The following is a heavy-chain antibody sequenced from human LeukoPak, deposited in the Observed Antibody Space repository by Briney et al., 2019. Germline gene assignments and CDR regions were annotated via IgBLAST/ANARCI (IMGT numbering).Heavy chain of an antibody. CDR1: GGSISGSY. CDR3: ARNLDAN. D-gene: IGHD1-1*01. V-gene: IGHV4-59*01. CDR2: ISQSGST. J-gene: IGHJ4*02. Sequence: PSETLSLTCILSGGSISGSYWSWIRQPPGKGLEWIGYISQSGSTNYNPSLKSRVTISRDTSKNQIALTLSSVTAADTAVYYCARNLDANWGQGTLVTVSS.